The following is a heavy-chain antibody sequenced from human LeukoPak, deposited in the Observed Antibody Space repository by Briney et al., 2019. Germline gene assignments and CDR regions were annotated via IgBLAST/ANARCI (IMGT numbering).Heavy chain of an antibody. Sequence: GESLKISCKGSGYSFTSYWIGWVRQMPGKGLEWMGTIYPGDSDTRYSPSFQGQVTISADKSISTAYLQWSSLKASDTAMYYCARRLLGDWPGNDAFDIWGQGTMVTVSS. CDR3: ARRLLGDWPGNDAFDI. V-gene: IGHV5-51*01. D-gene: IGHD2-21*01. J-gene: IGHJ3*02. CDR2: IYPGDSDT. CDR1: GYSFTSYW.